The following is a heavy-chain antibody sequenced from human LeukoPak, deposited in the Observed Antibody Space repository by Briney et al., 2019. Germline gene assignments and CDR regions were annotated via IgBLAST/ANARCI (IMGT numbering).Heavy chain of an antibody. D-gene: IGHD1-26*01. CDR1: GYTFTGYY. V-gene: IGHV1-2*02. J-gene: IGHJ4*02. CDR2: INPNSGGT. CDR3: ARDRGGSYLGFDY. Sequence: GASVKVSCKASGYTFTGYYMHWVRQAPGQGLEWMGWINPNSGGTNYAQKFQGRVTMTRDTSISTAYMELSRLRSDDTAVYYYARDRGGSYLGFDYWGQGTLVTVSS.